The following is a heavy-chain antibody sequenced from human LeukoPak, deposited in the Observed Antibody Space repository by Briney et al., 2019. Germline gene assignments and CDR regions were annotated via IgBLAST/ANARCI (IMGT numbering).Heavy chain of an antibody. CDR2: ITHSGST. Sequence: SETLSLTCAVYGGSFNDYYWTWIRQPPGKGLEWIGEITHSGSTTYTPSLESRLTISVDTSKNQFSLKLSSVTAADTAVYYCARGPAVAGDNWFDPWGQGTLVTVSS. D-gene: IGHD6-19*01. J-gene: IGHJ5*02. V-gene: IGHV4-34*01. CDR3: ARGPAVAGDNWFDP. CDR1: GGSFNDYY.